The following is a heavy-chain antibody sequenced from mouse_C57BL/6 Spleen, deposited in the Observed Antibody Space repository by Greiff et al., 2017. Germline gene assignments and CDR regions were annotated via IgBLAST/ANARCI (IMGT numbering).Heavy chain of an antibody. CDR2: IYPGDGDT. J-gene: IGHJ2*01. Sequence: QVTLKESGPELVKPGASVKISCKASGYAFSSSWMNWVKQRPGKGLEWIGRIYPGDGDTNYNGKFKGKATLTADKSSSTAYMQLSSLTSEDSAVYFCARGGNYLFDYWGQGTTLTVSS. V-gene: IGHV1-82*01. D-gene: IGHD2-1*01. CDR3: ARGGNYLFDY. CDR1: GYAFSSSW.